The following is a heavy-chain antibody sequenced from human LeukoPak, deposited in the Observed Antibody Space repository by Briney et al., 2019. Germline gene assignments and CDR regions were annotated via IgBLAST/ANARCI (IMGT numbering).Heavy chain of an antibody. CDR2: INYSGST. Sequence: GSLRLSCAASGFTFSSFNMNWVRQPPGKGLEWIGSINYSGSTYYNPSLKSRVTISVDRSKNQFSLKLSSVTAADTAVYYCARGYCSGGSCYSSYYYSYMDVWGKGTTVTVSS. D-gene: IGHD2-15*01. J-gene: IGHJ6*03. CDR1: GFTFSSFNM. V-gene: IGHV4-4*02. CDR3: ARGYCSGGSCYSSYYYSYMDV.